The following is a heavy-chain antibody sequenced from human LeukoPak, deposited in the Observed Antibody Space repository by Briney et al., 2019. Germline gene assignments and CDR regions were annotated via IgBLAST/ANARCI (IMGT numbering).Heavy chain of an antibody. Sequence: GGSLRLSCAASGFTFSSYSMNWVRQAPGKGLEWVSSIRSSSSYIYYADSVKGRFTISRDNAKNSLYLQMNSLRAEDTAVYYCARDLDPQYQLPQEVGAFDIWGQGTMVTVSS. J-gene: IGHJ3*02. CDR1: GFTFSSYS. CDR3: ARDLDPQYQLPQEVGAFDI. D-gene: IGHD2-2*01. CDR2: IRSSSSYI. V-gene: IGHV3-21*01.